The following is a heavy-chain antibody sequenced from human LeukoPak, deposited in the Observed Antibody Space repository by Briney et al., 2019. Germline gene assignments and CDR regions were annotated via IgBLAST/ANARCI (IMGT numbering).Heavy chain of an antibody. CDR2: ISSSSSYI. CDR1: GFTFSSYS. J-gene: IGHJ6*03. CDR3: ARERYSSSSPGSYYMDV. D-gene: IGHD6-6*01. Sequence: GGSLRLSCAASGFTFSSYSMTWVRQAPGKGLEWVSSISSSSSYIYYADSVKGRFTISRDNAKNSLYLQMNSLRAEDTAVYYCARERYSSSSPGSYYMDVWGKGTTVTVSS. V-gene: IGHV3-21*01.